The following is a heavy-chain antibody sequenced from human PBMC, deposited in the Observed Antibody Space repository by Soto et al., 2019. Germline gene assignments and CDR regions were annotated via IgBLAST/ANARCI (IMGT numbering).Heavy chain of an antibody. J-gene: IGHJ4*02. CDR3: VRQYYDFWTDYPDFDY. CDR2: LSPNSGRP. Sequence: GASVKVSCKASGYTFTKYDISWVRQAPGHVLEWLGFLSPNSGRPSYAQKFECRVTMTTDTSTTTAYLELRSLRSADTAVYYCVRQYYDFWTDYPDFDYWGQGTLVTVSS. V-gene: IGHV1-18*04. D-gene: IGHD3-3*01. CDR1: GYTFTKYD.